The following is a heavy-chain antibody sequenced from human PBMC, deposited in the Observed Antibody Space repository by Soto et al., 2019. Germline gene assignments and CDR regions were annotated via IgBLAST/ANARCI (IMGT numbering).Heavy chain of an antibody. D-gene: IGHD6-13*01. CDR3: AKSPYSSSWYDYYYYGMDV. CDR2: ISGSGGST. CDR1: GFIFSSYA. J-gene: IGHJ6*02. Sequence: GGSLRLSCAASGFIFSSYAMSWVRQAPGKELDRVSAISGSGGSTYYADSVKGRFTISRDNSKNTLYLQMNSLRAEDTAVYYCAKSPYSSSWYDYYYYGMDVWGQGTTVTVSS. V-gene: IGHV3-23*01.